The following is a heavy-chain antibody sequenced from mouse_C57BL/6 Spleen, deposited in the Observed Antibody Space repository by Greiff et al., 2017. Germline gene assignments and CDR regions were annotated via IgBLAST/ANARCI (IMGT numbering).Heavy chain of an antibody. J-gene: IGHJ4*01. Sequence: EVQLQQSGPELVKPGASVKISCKASGYTFTDYYMNWVKQSHGKSLEWIGDINPNNGGTSYNQKFKGKATLTVDKSSSTAYMELRSLTSEDSAVYYCARHPVKGYAMDYWGQGTSVTVSS. CDR2: INPNNGGT. CDR3: ARHPVKGYAMDY. V-gene: IGHV1-26*01. CDR1: GYTFTDYY.